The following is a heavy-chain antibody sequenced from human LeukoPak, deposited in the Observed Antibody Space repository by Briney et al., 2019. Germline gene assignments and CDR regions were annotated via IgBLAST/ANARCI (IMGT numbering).Heavy chain of an antibody. V-gene: IGHV1-69*04. Sequence: ASVKVSCKSCGRTFSSYAISWARQARGQGLEWMGRTIPILGIANYAEKFQGRVTITAKKSTTTAYMELRSLRSEDRAVYYGARGHSGYDLLSSPTVTTSIDYWGQGTLVTVSS. CDR1: GRTFSSYA. CDR2: TIPILGIA. D-gene: IGHD4-17*01. J-gene: IGHJ4*02. CDR3: ARGHSGYDLLSSPTVTTSIDY.